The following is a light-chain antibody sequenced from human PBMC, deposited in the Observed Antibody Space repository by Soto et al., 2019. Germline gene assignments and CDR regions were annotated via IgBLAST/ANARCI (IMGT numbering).Light chain of an antibody. CDR3: HQYDSSPWT. V-gene: IGKV3-20*01. Sequence: EIVLTQSPGTLSLSPGERATLSCRASQSVTSSFLAWYQQKPGQAPRLLIYGASSRATGIPDRFSGSGPGTDFTLTISRLEPEDFAVYYCHQYDSSPWTFGQGTRVEIK. J-gene: IGKJ1*01. CDR2: GAS. CDR1: QSVTSSF.